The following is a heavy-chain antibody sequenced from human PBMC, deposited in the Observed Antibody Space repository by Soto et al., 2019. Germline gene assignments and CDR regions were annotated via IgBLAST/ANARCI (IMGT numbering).Heavy chain of an antibody. CDR3: VWITSGWSA. CDR2: IKQDGSAM. J-gene: IGHJ5*02. V-gene: IGHV3-7*05. Sequence: DVQLVESGGGLVQPGGSLRLSCVGSGFIFSSYWMNWVRQAPGKGLEWVANIKQDGSAMYYVDSVKGRFTISRDNAKNSLYLQMNSLRVEDTAVYCAVWITSGWSAWGQGTLVTVSS. CDR1: GFIFSSYW. D-gene: IGHD6-19*01.